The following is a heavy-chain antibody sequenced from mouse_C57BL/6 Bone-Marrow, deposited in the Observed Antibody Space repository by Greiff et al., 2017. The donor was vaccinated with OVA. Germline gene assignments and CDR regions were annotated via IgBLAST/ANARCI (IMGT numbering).Heavy chain of an antibody. CDR3: VGVFAY. CDR1: GYTFTSYW. Sequence: QVQLQQPGAELVKPGASVTLSCKASGYTFTSYWMQWVKQRPGQGLEWIGEIDPSDSCTNYTQKFKGKATLTVATSSSTAYMQLSSLTSEDSAVYYCVGVFAYWGQGTLVTVSA. CDR2: IDPSDSCT. J-gene: IGHJ3*01. V-gene: IGHV1-50*01.